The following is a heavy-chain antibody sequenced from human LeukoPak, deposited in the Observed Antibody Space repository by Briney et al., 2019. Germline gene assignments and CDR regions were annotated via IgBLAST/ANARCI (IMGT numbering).Heavy chain of an antibody. D-gene: IGHD2-2*01. CDR2: IRYDGSNK. CDR3: AKDGEYCSSTSCGGGSDYYYYYMDV. V-gene: IGHV3-30*02. CDR1: GFTFSSYG. Sequence: GGSLRLSCAASGFTFSSYGMHWVRQAPGKGLEWVAFIRYDGSNKYYADSVKGRFTISRDNSKNTLYLQMNSLGAEDTAVYYCAKDGEYCSSTSCGGGSDYYYYYMDVWGKGTTVTVSS. J-gene: IGHJ6*03.